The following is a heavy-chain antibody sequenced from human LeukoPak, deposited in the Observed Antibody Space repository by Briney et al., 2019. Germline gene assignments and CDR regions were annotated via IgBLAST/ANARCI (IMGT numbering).Heavy chain of an antibody. CDR2: ISGSGGST. Sequence: GGSLTLFCAASGFTFSSYAMSWVRQAPGKGLEWVSAISGSGGSTYYADSVKGRFTISRDNSKNTLYLQMNSLRAEDTAVYYCAKRAVAGYYYGMDVWGQGTTVTVSS. CDR1: GFTFSSYA. V-gene: IGHV3-23*01. D-gene: IGHD6-19*01. J-gene: IGHJ6*02. CDR3: AKRAVAGYYYGMDV.